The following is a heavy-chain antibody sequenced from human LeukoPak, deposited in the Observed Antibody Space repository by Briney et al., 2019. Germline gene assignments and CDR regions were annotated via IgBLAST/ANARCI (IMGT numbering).Heavy chain of an antibody. J-gene: IGHJ6*01. Sequence: GESLKISCKGSGYRFINNWIGWVRQMPGKGLEWIGIIYPGDSVSRYSPSFEGQVTMSVDKSITTAYLQWSSLKASDTATYYCARLGSGYDYNHHYAMDVWGTGTSVTVS. CDR3: ARLGSGYDYNHHYAMDV. CDR2: IYPGDSVS. D-gene: IGHD5-12*01. V-gene: IGHV5-51*01. CDR1: GYRFINNW.